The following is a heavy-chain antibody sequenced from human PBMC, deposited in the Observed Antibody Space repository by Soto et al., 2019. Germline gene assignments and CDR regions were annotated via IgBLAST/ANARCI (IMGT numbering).Heavy chain of an antibody. J-gene: IGHJ4*02. Sequence: QVQLVQSGGEVKKPGASVTVSCKASGYTFINYHITWVRQAPGQGLEWMAWINTYNGMTDYAQRFQGRVTMTRDTSTITDYMELRNLGSDDTAVYFCAKSPRGEMATDWGQGSLVTVSS. CDR3: AKSPRGEMATD. D-gene: IGHD5-12*01. CDR1: GYTFINYH. V-gene: IGHV1-18*01. CDR2: INTYNGMT.